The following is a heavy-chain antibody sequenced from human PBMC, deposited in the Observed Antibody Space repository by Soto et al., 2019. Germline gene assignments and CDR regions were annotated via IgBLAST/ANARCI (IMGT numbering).Heavy chain of an antibody. CDR2: VYDTWST. CDR1: SGPSKSHN. V-gene: IGHV4-59*11. CDR3: XXXXXXFSPGLVDV. J-gene: IGHJ6*01. Sequence: QVQVQQSGPGLVKPSETLSLTCTVSSGPSKSHNWGWIRQPPGRGLEWIGYVYDTWSTSYNPSLKSRVTVSADTSTSSISLTLRFVTXXXXXXXXXXXXXXXFSPGLVDVWGQGTTVIVXS.